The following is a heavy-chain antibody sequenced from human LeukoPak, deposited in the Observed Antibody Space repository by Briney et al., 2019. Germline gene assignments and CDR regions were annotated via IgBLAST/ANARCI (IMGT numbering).Heavy chain of an antibody. V-gene: IGHV4-59*12. Sequence: SETLSLTCTVSGGSISSYYWSWVRQPPGKGLEWIGEIYHSGSTNYNPSLKSRVTISVDKSKNQFSLKLSSVTAADTAVYYCARSGYSFIDYWGQGTLVTVSS. D-gene: IGHD5-18*01. J-gene: IGHJ4*02. CDR3: ARSGYSFIDY. CDR2: IYHSGST. CDR1: GGSISSYY.